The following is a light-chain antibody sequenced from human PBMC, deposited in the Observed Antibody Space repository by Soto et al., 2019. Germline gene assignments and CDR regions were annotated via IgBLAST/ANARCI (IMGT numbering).Light chain of an antibody. V-gene: IGLV2-14*03. CDR1: SSDVDGYNY. CDR3: GSYRSSSAPV. CDR2: DVS. J-gene: IGLJ2*01. Sequence: QSALTQPASVSGSPGQSITISCTGTSSDVDGYNYVSWYQQHPGKAPKLLIYDVSNRPSGVSNRFSGSKSGNTASLTISGLQAEDEADYYCGSYRSSSAPVFGGGTQLTVL.